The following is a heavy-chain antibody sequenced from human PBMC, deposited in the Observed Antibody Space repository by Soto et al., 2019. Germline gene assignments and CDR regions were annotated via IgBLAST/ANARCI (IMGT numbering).Heavy chain of an antibody. CDR3: ARFNGSGTNYYMDV. V-gene: IGHV1-18*01. J-gene: IGHJ6*03. CDR1: GYMFTSYG. D-gene: IGHD3-10*01. Sequence: QVQLVQSGAELKKPGASAKVSCKASGYMFTSYGISWVRQAPGQGLEWMAWISVNNGNTNYAQKFQGRVTMTTDTSASTAHMELRSLRYDDTAVYYCARFNGSGTNYYMDVCGKGTTVIVSS. CDR2: ISVNNGNT.